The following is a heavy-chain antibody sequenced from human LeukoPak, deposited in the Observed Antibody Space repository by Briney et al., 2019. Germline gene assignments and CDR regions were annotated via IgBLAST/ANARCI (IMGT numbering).Heavy chain of an antibody. D-gene: IGHD3-10*01. Sequence: SVKVSCKASGGTFSSYAISWVRQAPGQGLEWMGGIIPIFGTANYAQKFQGRVTITADKSTSTAYMELSSLRSEDTAVYCCARHADYYGSGSYDYWGQGTLVTVSS. CDR2: IIPIFGTA. CDR1: GGTFSSYA. J-gene: IGHJ4*02. V-gene: IGHV1-69*06. CDR3: ARHADYYGSGSYDY.